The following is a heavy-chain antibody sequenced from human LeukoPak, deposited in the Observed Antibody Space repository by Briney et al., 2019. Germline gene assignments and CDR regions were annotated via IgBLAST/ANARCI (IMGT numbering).Heavy chain of an antibody. Sequence: GRSLRLSCAASGFTFDDYAMHWVRHAPGKGLEWVSGISWNSGSIGYADSVKGRFTTSRDNAKNSLYLQMNSLRAEDTALYYCAKDIFDGSGSYPNVTPYFDYWGQGTLVTVSS. J-gene: IGHJ4*02. CDR1: GFTFDDYA. D-gene: IGHD3-10*01. V-gene: IGHV3-9*01. CDR2: ISWNSGSI. CDR3: AKDIFDGSGSYPNVTPYFDY.